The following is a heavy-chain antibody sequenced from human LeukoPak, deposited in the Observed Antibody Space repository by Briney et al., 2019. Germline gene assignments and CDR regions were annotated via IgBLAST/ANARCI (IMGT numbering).Heavy chain of an antibody. Sequence: ASVKVSCKASGYTFTGYYMHWVRQAPGQGLEWMGWINPNSGGTNYAQKFQGRVTMTRDTSISTAYMELSSLRSEDTAVYYCARVGYYDSSGYYWGGYDYWGQGTLVTVSS. CDR2: INPNSGGT. CDR1: GYTFTGYY. D-gene: IGHD3-22*01. CDR3: ARVGYYDSSGYYWGGYDY. V-gene: IGHV1-2*02. J-gene: IGHJ4*02.